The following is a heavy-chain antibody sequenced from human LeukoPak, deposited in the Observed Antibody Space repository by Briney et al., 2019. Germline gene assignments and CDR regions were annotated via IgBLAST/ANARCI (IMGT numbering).Heavy chain of an antibody. CDR2: ISSSSSTI. Sequence: PGGSLRLSCAASGFTFSSYSMNWVRQAPGKGLEWVSYISSSSSTIYYADSVKGRFTISRDNAKNSLYLQMNSLRAEDTAVYYCARDRFGVVPWLGTFDIWGQGTMVTVSS. CDR3: ARDRFGVVPWLGTFDI. V-gene: IGHV3-48*01. CDR1: GFTFSSYS. D-gene: IGHD3-3*01. J-gene: IGHJ3*02.